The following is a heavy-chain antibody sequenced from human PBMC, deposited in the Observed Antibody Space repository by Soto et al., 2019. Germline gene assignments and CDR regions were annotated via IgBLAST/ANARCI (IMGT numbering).Heavy chain of an antibody. D-gene: IGHD3-10*01. CDR3: ARAPKPITMIRKQPYYFDY. J-gene: IGHJ4*01. CDR1: GVSFSGYY. V-gene: IGHV4-34*01. CDR2: IDHGGST. Sequence: SETLSLTCAISGVSFSGYYWSWIRRPPGKGLEWIGEIDHGGSTKYNPSLKSRVTISVDTSKRQFSLNLRSVTAADTAVYYCARAPKPITMIRKQPYYFDYWGHGTLVTSPQ.